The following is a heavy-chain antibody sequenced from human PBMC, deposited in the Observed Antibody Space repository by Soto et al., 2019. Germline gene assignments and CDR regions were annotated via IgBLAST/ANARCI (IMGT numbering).Heavy chain of an antibody. Sequence: SEKVSLKTFGYSFTSYAVHWLRQAPRQRLERMRWINAGNGNTKYSQKFQGRVTITRDTSASTAYMELSSLRSEDTAVYYCARGTYYDFRPDLGYGMDVWGQGTTVTVS. CDR2: INAGNGNT. J-gene: IGHJ6*01. V-gene: IGHV1-3*01. D-gene: IGHD3-3*01. CDR1: GYSFTSYA. CDR3: ARGTYYDFRPDLGYGMDV.